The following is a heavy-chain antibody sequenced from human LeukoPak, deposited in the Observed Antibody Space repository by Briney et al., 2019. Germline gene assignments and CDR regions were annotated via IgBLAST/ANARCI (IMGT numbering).Heavy chain of an antibody. Sequence: VASVKASCKASGHSSNTFGITWVRQAPGQGLEWIGWISPYNSHRKYADKFQGRVTMTTDTSTTTSYMELRSLRSDDTAVYYCARTAVAGTLRWFDLWGQGTLVIVSS. CDR1: GHSSNTFG. V-gene: IGHV1-18*01. CDR3: ARTAVAGTLRWFDL. D-gene: IGHD6-19*01. CDR2: ISPYNSHR. J-gene: IGHJ5*02.